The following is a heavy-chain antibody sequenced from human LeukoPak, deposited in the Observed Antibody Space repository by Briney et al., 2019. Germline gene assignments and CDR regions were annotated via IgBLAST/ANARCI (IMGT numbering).Heavy chain of an antibody. V-gene: IGHV1-2*02. CDR3: ASSAGGAAGDY. CDR1: GGTFSSYA. CDR2: INPNSGGT. Sequence: ASVKVSCKASGGTFSSYAISWVRQAPGQGLEWMGWINPNSGGTNYAQKFQGRVTMTRDTSISTAYMELSRLRSDDTAVYYCASSAGGAAGDYWGQGTLVTVSS. D-gene: IGHD6-13*01. J-gene: IGHJ4*02.